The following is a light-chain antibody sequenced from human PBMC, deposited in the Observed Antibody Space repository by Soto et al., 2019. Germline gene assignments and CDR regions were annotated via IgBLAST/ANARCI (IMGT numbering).Light chain of an antibody. CDR2: EGT. Sequence: QSALTQPASVSGSPGQSITLSCTGTSSDVGSYNLVSWYQQHPGKAPKLMIYEGTKRTSGVSNRFSVSKSGNTASLTISGLQAEDEADYYCCSYAGSSTYVFGTGTKLTV. V-gene: IGLV2-23*01. CDR3: CSYAGSSTYV. J-gene: IGLJ1*01. CDR1: SSDVGSYNL.